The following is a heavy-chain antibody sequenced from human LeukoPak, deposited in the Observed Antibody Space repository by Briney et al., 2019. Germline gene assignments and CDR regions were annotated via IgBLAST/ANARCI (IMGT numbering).Heavy chain of an antibody. D-gene: IGHD1-1*01. J-gene: IGHJ5*02. V-gene: IGHV3-66*01. CDR3: ARETGTAWFDP. Sequence: GGSLRLPCAASGFTVSSNYMSWVRQAPGKGLEWVSLIYSGDSTYYADSVKGRFTISRDNAKSSLYLQMNSLRAEDTAVYYCARETGTAWFDPWGQGTLVTVSS. CDR2: IYSGDST. CDR1: GFTVSSNY.